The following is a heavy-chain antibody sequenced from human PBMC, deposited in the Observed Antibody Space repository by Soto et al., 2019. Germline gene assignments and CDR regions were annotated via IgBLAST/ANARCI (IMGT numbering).Heavy chain of an antibody. CDR2: INPSGGST. D-gene: IGHD3-3*01. V-gene: IGHV1-46*03. Sequence: GASVKVSCKASGYTFTSYYMHWVRQAPGQGLEWMGIINPSGGSTSYAQKFQGRVTMTRDTSTSTVYMELSSLRSEDTAVYYCASEKYYDFWSGSESWFDPWGQGTLVTVSS. J-gene: IGHJ5*02. CDR1: GYTFTSYY. CDR3: ASEKYYDFWSGSESWFDP.